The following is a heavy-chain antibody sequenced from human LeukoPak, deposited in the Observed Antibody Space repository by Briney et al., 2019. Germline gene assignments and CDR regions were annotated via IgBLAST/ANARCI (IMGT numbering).Heavy chain of an antibody. J-gene: IGHJ4*02. CDR3: ARDPDYGDPY. CDR1: GFTFSSYG. V-gene: IGHV3-30*02. D-gene: IGHD4-17*01. Sequence: PGGSLRLSCAASGFTFSSYGMHWVRQAPGKGLEWVAFIRYDGSNKYYADSVKGRFTISRDNSKNSVYLQMSSLRADDTAVYYCARDPDYGDPYWGQGTLVTVSS. CDR2: IRYDGSNK.